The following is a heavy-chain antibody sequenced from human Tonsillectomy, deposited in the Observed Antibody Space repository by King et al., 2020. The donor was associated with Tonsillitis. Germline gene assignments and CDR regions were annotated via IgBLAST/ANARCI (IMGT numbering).Heavy chain of an antibody. CDR1: GFTFSTYA. CDR2: SSIIGGKT. V-gene: IGHV3-23*04. CDR3: ATEIRPNDY. J-gene: IGHJ4*02. Sequence: VQLVESGGGLVQPGGSLRLSCAASGFTFSTYAMSWVRQAPGKGLEWVSASSIIGGKTYYADSVKGRFTISRDNSKNTLYLQMNSLRVEDTAIYYCATEIRPNDYWGQGTLVTVSS. D-gene: IGHD3-16*01.